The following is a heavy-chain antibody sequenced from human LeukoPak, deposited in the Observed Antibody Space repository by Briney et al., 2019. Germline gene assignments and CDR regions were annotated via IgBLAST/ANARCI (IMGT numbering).Heavy chain of an antibody. V-gene: IGHV4-59*01. CDR1: GGSFSGYY. Sequence: SETLSLTCAVYGGSFSGYYWSWIRQPPGKGLEWIGYIYNSGSTNYNPSLKSRVTISVDTSKNQFSLKLSSVTAADTAVYYCARVRCSSTSCYMIDYWGQGTLVTVSS. J-gene: IGHJ4*02. CDR2: IYNSGST. CDR3: ARVRCSSTSCYMIDY. D-gene: IGHD2-2*02.